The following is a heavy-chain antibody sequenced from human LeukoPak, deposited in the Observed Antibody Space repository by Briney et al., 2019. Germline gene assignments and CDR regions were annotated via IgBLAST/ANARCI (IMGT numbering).Heavy chain of an antibody. Sequence: SVKVSCKASGGTFNNYAINWVRQAPGQGLEWMGGIIPIFGSSNYAQKFQGRATITADESTTTAYMELSSLRSEDTAVYYCAIAVYYDSSGQYYFDYWGQGTLVTVSS. V-gene: IGHV1-69*13. D-gene: IGHD3-22*01. J-gene: IGHJ4*02. CDR1: GGTFNNYA. CDR2: IIPIFGSS. CDR3: AIAVYYDSSGQYYFDY.